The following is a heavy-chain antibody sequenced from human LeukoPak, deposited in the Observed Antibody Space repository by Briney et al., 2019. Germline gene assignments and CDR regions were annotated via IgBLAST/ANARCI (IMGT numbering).Heavy chain of an antibody. V-gene: IGHV3-33*06. D-gene: IGHD4-11*01. CDR1: GFTLRHYG. Sequence: GGSLRLSCGPSGFTLRHYGMHCLRQAPGKGLEWVAVIWSDATNMYYGDSVKGRFIISRDNSKNTIYLQMNSLRVEDTAVYYGAKDAQSVFDYSHYLHPWGQGTLVTVSS. J-gene: IGHJ5*02. CDR3: AKDAQSVFDYSHYLHP. CDR2: IWSDATNM.